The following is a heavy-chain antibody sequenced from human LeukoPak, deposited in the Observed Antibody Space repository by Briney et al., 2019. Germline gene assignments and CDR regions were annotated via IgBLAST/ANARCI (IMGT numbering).Heavy chain of an antibody. CDR1: GYTFTGYF. D-gene: IGHD1-26*01. Sequence: ASVKVSCKASGYTFTGYFMHWVRQAPGQGLEWMGWINPNSGGTNYAQKFQGRVTITRNTSISTAYMELSSLRSEDTAVYYCARVGATSELIHWGQGTLVTVSS. CDR3: ARVGATSELIH. J-gene: IGHJ4*02. CDR2: INPNSGGT. V-gene: IGHV1-2*02.